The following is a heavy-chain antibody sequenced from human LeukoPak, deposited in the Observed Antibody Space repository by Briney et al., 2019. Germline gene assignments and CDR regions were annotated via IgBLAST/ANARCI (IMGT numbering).Heavy chain of an antibody. CDR2: INHSGST. CDR1: GGSFSGYY. V-gene: IGHV4-34*01. Sequence: PSETLSLTCAVYGGSFSGYYWSWIRQPPGKGLEWIGEINHSGSTNYNPSLKSRVTISVDTSKNQFSLKLSSVTAADTAVYYCARGKYYDFWSGYSLSYYFDYWGQGTLVTVSS. D-gene: IGHD3-3*01. CDR3: ARGKYYDFWSGYSLSYYFDY. J-gene: IGHJ4*02.